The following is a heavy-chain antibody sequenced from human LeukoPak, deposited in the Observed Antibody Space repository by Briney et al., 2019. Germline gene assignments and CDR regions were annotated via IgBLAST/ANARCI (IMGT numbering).Heavy chain of an antibody. J-gene: IGHJ5*01. D-gene: IGHD2-2*02. V-gene: IGHV3-7*01. Sequence: GGSLRLSCVASGSGFTFSEFWMGWVRQAPGERLEWVANIKGDGSETYYVDSVKGRFTISRDNAKNSLYLQMNSLRAEDAAVYYCARRCSSTSCYRGENWFDPWGQGTLVTVSS. CDR3: ARRCSSTSCYRGENWFDP. CDR1: GSGFTFSEFW. CDR2: IKGDGSET.